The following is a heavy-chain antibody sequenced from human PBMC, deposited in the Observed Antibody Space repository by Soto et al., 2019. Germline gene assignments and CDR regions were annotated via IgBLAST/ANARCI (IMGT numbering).Heavy chain of an antibody. CDR2: IYTIGST. Sequence: EVQLVESGGGLIQPGGSLRLSCAASGFSVSSDYMSWVRQAPGKGLEWVAVIYTIGSTYYAGSVKGRFTISRDTSRNTLYLRMSTLRAEDTAVYFCAKTTNYYYSLDVWGQGTTVSVSS. V-gene: IGHV3-53*01. CDR1: GFSVSSDY. D-gene: IGHD2-8*01. J-gene: IGHJ6*02. CDR3: AKTTNYYYSLDV.